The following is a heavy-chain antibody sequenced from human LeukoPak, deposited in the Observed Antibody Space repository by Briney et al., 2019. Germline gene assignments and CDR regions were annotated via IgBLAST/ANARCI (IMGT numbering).Heavy chain of an antibody. V-gene: IGHV3-21*04. CDR3: ARSYLEDYGDYGGYDY. J-gene: IGHJ4*02. CDR2: ISSSSSYI. Sequence: GGSLRLSCAASGFTFSSYSMNWVRQAPGKGLEWVSSISSSSSYIYYADSVKGRFTISRDNAKNSLYLQMNSLRAEDTAVYYCARSYLEDYGDYGGYDYWGQGTLVTVSS. CDR1: GFTFSSYS. D-gene: IGHD4-17*01.